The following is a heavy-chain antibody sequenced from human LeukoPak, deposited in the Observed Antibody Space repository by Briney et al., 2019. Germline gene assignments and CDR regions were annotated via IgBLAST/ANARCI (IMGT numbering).Heavy chain of an antibody. J-gene: IGHJ6*02. D-gene: IGHD7-27*01. CDR1: GFTVSSNY. CDR3: ARDSINGGGMDV. V-gene: IGHV3-66*01. Sequence: PGGSLRLSCAVSGFTVSSNYMSWVRQAPGTGLEWVSVIYSGGSTDYADSVKGRFTISRDNAKDSLYLQMNSLRAEDTAVYYCARDSINGGGMDVWGQGTTVTVSS. CDR2: IYSGGST.